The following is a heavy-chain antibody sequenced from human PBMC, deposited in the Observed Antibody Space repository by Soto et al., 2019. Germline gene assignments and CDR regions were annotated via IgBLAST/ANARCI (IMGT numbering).Heavy chain of an antibody. CDR1: GYTFTSDD. CDR2: MNPNSGNT. CDR3: ARQRQMAFCYYYGMGV. D-gene: IGHD6-25*01. V-gene: IGHV1-8*01. J-gene: IGHJ6*02. Sequence: ASVNCFVNASGYTFTSDDINWVRQATGQVLDCIGWMNPNSGNTGYAQNFQGRVTVTRNTSISTSYMELSSLRSEDTAVYYRARQRQMAFCYYYGMGVWGRGTTVTVSS.